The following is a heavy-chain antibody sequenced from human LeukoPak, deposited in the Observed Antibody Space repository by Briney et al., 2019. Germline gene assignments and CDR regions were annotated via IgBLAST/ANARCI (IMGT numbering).Heavy chain of an antibody. J-gene: IGHJ4*02. CDR3: AKVRSGYEIYYFDY. Sequence: GGSLRLSWAASGFTFSSYAMSWVRQAPGKVLEWVSAISGSGGSTYYADSVKGRFTISRDNSKNTLYLQMNSLRAEDTAVYYCAKVRSGYEIYYFDYWGQGTLVTVSS. CDR2: ISGSGGST. CDR1: GFTFSSYA. V-gene: IGHV3-23*01. D-gene: IGHD5-12*01.